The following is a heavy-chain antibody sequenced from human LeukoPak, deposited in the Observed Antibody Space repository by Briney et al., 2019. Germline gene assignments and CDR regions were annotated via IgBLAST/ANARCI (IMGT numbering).Heavy chain of an antibody. CDR2: ISYDGSNK. D-gene: IGHD3-3*01. J-gene: IGHJ6*02. CDR1: GFTFSSYA. Sequence: PGRSLRLSCAASGFTFSSYAMHWVRQAPGKGLEWVAVISYDGSNKYYADSVKGRFTISRDNSKNTLYLQMNGLRAEDTAVYYCAKAHLRFLEWFTYYYYGMDVWGQGTTVTVSS. CDR3: AKAHLRFLEWFTYYYYGMDV. V-gene: IGHV3-30-3*01.